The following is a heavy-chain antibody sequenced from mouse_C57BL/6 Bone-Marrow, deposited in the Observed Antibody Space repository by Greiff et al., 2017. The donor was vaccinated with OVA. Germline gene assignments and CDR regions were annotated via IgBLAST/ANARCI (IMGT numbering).Heavy chain of an antibody. CDR2: IDPSDSYT. Sequence: QVQLQQSGAELVKPGASVKLSCKASGYTFTSYWMQWVKQRPGQSLEWIGEIDPSDSYTNYNQKFKGKATLTVDTSSSTAYMQLSSLTSEDSAVYYCASAVFAYWGQGTLVTVSA. J-gene: IGHJ3*01. V-gene: IGHV1-50*01. CDR3: ASAVFAY. CDR1: GYTFTSYW.